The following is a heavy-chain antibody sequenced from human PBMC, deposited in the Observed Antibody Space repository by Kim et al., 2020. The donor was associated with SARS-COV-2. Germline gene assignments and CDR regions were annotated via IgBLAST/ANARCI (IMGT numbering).Heavy chain of an antibody. J-gene: IGHJ3*02. D-gene: IGHD6-13*01. CDR2: T. CDR3: ARIWQLIAFDI. Sequence: TGYAQKFPGRGTMTRNTSISTAYMELSSLRAEDTAVYYCARIWQLIAFDIWGQGTMVTVSS. V-gene: IGHV1-8*01.